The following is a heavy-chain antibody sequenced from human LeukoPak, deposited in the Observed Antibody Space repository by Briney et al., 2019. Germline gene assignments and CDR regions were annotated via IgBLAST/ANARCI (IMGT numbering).Heavy chain of an antibody. CDR2: ISPGGTDT. V-gene: IGHV3-23*01. CDR3: AKGGGYETMAAFDY. CDR1: GFTFSTYA. J-gene: IGHJ4*02. Sequence: PGGSLRLSCAASGFTFSTYAMSWVRQAPGKGLEWVSAISPGGTDTYYADSVRGRFTISRDNSKNTLFLQMNSLRVEDTAVYYCAKGGGYETMAAFDYWGQGTLVTVSS. D-gene: IGHD3-10*01.